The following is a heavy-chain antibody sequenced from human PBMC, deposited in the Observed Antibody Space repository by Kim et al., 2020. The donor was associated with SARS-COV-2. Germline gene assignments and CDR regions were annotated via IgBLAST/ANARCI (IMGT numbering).Heavy chain of an antibody. CDR3: ASNIWFGELLSY. V-gene: IGHV3-48*03. CDR1: GFTFSSYE. Sequence: GGSLRLSCAASGFTFSSYEMNWVRQAPGKGLEWVSYISSSGSTIYYADSVKGRFTISRDNAKNSLYLQMNSLRAEDTAVYYCASNIWFGELLSYWGQGTLVTVSS. D-gene: IGHD3-10*01. CDR2: ISSSGSTI. J-gene: IGHJ4*02.